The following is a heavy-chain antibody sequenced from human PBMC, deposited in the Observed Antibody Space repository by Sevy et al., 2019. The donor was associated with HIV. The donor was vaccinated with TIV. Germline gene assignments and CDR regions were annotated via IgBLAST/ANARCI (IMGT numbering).Heavy chain of an antibody. CDR1: GYTFTSYG. J-gene: IGHJ3*02. V-gene: IGHV1-18*04. Sequence: ASVKVSCKASGYTFTSYGISWVRQAPGQGLEWMGWNSAYNGNTNYAQKLQGRVTMTTDTSTSTAYMELRSLRSDDTAVYYCAREYDSSGYYFAFDIWGQGTMVTVSS. CDR2: NSAYNGNT. D-gene: IGHD3-22*01. CDR3: AREYDSSGYYFAFDI.